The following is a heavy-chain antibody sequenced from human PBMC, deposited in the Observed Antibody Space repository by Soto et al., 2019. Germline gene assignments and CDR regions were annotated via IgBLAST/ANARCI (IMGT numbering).Heavy chain of an antibody. Sequence: QVQLVESGGGVVQPGRSLRLSCAASGFTFSSYGMHWVRQAPGKGLEWVAVIWYDGSNKYYADTVKGRFTISRDNSKNTLYLQMNSLRAEDTAVYYCARVAFKDSYYDSSGYLESNFDYWGQGTLVTVSS. J-gene: IGHJ4*02. V-gene: IGHV3-33*01. CDR2: IWYDGSNK. D-gene: IGHD3-22*01. CDR3: ARVAFKDSYYDSSGYLESNFDY. CDR1: GFTFSSYG.